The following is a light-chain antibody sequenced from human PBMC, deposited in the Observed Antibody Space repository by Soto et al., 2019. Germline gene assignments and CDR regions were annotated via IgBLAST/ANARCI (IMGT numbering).Light chain of an antibody. V-gene: IGLV2-23*01. CDR3: FSYAGNSLNYV. Sequence: QSALTQPASVSGSPGQSITISCTGPSSDVVSYNLVSWYQQHPGKAPKLMIYEGSKRPSGISNRFSGSKSGNAASLTISGLQAEDEADYYCFSYAGNSLNYVFGTGTKLTVL. CDR2: EGS. J-gene: IGLJ1*01. CDR1: SSDVVSYNL.